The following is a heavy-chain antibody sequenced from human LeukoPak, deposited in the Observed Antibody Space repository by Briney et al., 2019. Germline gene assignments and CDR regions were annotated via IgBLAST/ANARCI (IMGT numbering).Heavy chain of an antibody. Sequence: GGSLRLSCAASGFTFSSYGMHWVRQAPGKGLVWVSRINTDGSTINYAGSVKGRFTISRDDAKNTLYLQMNDLRAEDTAVYYCARAGSFRFDYWGQGTLVTVSS. CDR3: ARAGSFRFDY. J-gene: IGHJ4*02. CDR1: GFTFSSYG. CDR2: INTDGSTI. V-gene: IGHV3-74*01. D-gene: IGHD3-10*01.